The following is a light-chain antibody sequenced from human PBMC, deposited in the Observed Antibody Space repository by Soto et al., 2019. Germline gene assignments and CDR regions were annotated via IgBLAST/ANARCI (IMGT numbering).Light chain of an antibody. J-gene: IGLJ3*02. CDR2: EVT. CDR3: SSLTSRDTLV. Sequence: QSVLTQPASVSGSPGQSITISCTGTSSDIGGYDFVSWYQQHPAKAPRLIISEVTNRPSGVSNRFSGSKSGNTASLTISGLQVEDEADYFCSSLTSRDTLVFGGGTKVTVL. V-gene: IGLV2-14*01. CDR1: SSDIGGYDF.